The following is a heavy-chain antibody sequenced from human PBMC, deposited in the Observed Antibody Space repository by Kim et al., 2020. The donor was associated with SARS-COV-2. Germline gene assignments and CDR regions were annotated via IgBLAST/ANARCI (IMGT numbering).Heavy chain of an antibody. V-gene: IGHV3-30*07. J-gene: IGHJ4*02. Sequence: KFDAASVKGRFTISRDNSRNTLSLQMSSLRAEDTAVYYCAKDKGKYYFDYWGEGTLVTVSS. CDR2: K. CDR3: AKDKGKYYFDY.